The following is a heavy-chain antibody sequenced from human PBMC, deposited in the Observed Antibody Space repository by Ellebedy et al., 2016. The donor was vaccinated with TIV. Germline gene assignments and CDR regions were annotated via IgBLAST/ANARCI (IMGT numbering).Heavy chain of an antibody. J-gene: IGHJ4*02. CDR1: GYSFTSYW. Sequence: GESLKISCKGSGYSFTSYWISWVRQMPGKGLEWMGRIDPSDSYTNYSPSFQGHVTISADKSISTAYLQWSSLKASDTAMYYCARQHSALRRYGGYLFDYWGQGTLVTVSS. CDR3: ARQHSALRRYGGYLFDY. V-gene: IGHV5-10-1*01. CDR2: IDPSDSYT. D-gene: IGHD5-12*01.